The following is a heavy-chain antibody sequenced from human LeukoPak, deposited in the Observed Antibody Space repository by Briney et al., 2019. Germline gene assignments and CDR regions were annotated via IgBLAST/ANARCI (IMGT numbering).Heavy chain of an antibody. D-gene: IGHD3-22*01. V-gene: IGHV3-48*04. CDR1: GFTFSSHN. J-gene: IGHJ3*02. Sequence: GGSLRLSCAASGFTFSSHNMNWVRQAPGKGLEWVSYISSSTSIIYYADSVKGRFTISRDNAKNSLYLQMSSLRAEDTAVYYCARDANYRASSDYYDAFDIWGQGTMVTVSS. CDR3: ARDANYRASSDYYDAFDI. CDR2: ISSSTSII.